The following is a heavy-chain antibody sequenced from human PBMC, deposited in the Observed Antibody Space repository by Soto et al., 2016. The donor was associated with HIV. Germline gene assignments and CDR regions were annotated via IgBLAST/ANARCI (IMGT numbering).Heavy chain of an antibody. CDR2: ISGSGSST. D-gene: IGHD1-26*01. V-gene: IGHV3-23*04. Sequence: EVHLVESGGGLVQPGGSLRLSCAASGFSFSTYAMSWVRQAPGKGLEWVASISGSGSSTYYADSVKGRFTISRDNSKNTLYLQMNSLRAEDTAVYYCTKDLPGRPVGARGRDYFGYWGQGNPGHRLL. CDR3: TKDLPGRPVGARGRDYFGY. CDR1: GFSFSTYA. J-gene: IGHJ4*02.